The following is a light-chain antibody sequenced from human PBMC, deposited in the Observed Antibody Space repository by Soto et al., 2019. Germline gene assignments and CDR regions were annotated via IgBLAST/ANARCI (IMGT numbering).Light chain of an antibody. Sequence: QSALAQPRSVSGSPGQSVTISCTGTSSDVGGYNYVSWYQQHPGKAPKLMIYDVSKRPSGVPDRFSGSKSGNTASLTISGLQAEDEDDYYCCSYAGSYTYVFGTGTKVT. CDR2: DVS. J-gene: IGLJ1*01. CDR1: SSDVGGYNY. CDR3: CSYAGSYTYV. V-gene: IGLV2-11*01.